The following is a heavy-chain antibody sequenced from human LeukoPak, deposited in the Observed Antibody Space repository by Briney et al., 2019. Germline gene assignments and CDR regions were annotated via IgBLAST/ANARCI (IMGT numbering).Heavy chain of an antibody. CDR1: GGSISSSSYY. D-gene: IGHD6-19*01. Sequence: ASETLSLTCTVSGGSISSSSYYWGWIRQPPGKGLEWIGSIYYSGSTYYNPSLKSRVTISVDTSKNQLSLKLSSVTAADTAVYYCARDPSPGSYTSGYYLSPFFDSWGQGTLVTVSS. CDR3: ARDPSPGSYTSGYYLSPFFDS. J-gene: IGHJ4*02. CDR2: IYYSGST. V-gene: IGHV4-39*07.